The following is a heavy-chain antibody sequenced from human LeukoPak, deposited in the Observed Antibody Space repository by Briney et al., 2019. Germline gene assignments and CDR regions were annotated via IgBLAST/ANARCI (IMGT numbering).Heavy chain of an antibody. CDR3: ARGGAGDDWFDP. CDR2: IYYSGST. D-gene: IGHD3-10*01. J-gene: IGHJ5*02. CDR1: GGSISSYY. Sequence: SETLCLTCAVSGGSISSYYWSWIRQPPGKGLEWIGYIYYSGSTNYNPSIKSRVTISVDTSKNQLSLKLSSVTAADTAIYFCARGGAGDDWFDPWGQGTLVTVSS. V-gene: IGHV4-59*01.